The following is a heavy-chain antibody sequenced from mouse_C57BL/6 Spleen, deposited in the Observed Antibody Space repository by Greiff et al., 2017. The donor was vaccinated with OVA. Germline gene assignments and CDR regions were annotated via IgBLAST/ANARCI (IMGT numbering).Heavy chain of an antibody. V-gene: IGHV1-62-2*01. D-gene: IGHD1-1*02. CDR3: AGDEGGVWWGY. CDR2: FYPGSGSI. Sequence: QVHVKQSGAELVKPGASVKLSCKASGYTFTEYTIHWVKQRSGQGLEWIGWFYPGSGSIKYNEKFKDKATLTADKSSSTVYMEFSRLTSEGSAVDFCAGDEGGVWWGYWGQGTTLTVSS. CDR1: GYTFTEYT. J-gene: IGHJ2*01.